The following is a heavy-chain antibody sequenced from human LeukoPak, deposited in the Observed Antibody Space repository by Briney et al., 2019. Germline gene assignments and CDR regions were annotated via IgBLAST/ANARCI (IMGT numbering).Heavy chain of an antibody. CDR3: ARPPGFSTSFWD. D-gene: IGHD2-2*01. V-gene: IGHV4-39*01. CDR2: IHYSGRT. Sequence: PSETLSLTCTVSGGSISGTSYYWGWIRQPPGKGPEWIGSIHYSGRTYYKPSLKSRVTISVDTSKNQFSLKLTSVTSADTAVYYCARPPGFSTSFWDWGQGTLVTVFS. J-gene: IGHJ4*02. CDR1: GGSISGTSYY.